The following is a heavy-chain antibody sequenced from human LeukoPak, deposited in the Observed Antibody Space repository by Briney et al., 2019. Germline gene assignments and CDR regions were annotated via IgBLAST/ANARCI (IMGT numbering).Heavy chain of an antibody. CDR2: IYYTGTT. Sequence: PSETLSLTCTVSGGSISSYYWSWIRQPPGKGLEWIGCIYYTGTTNYNPSLKSRLTISVDTSKNQFSLNLNSVTAADTAVYYCARDHTRDVYNGFDPWGQGTLFTVSS. V-gene: IGHV4-59*01. CDR1: GGSISSYY. J-gene: IGHJ5*02. D-gene: IGHD5-24*01. CDR3: ARDHTRDVYNGFDP.